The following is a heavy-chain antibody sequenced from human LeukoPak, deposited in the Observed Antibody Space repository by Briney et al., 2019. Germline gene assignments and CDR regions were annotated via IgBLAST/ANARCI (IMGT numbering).Heavy chain of an antibody. CDR2: ISAYNGNT. D-gene: IGHD3-16*02. CDR3: ARDLRITFGGVIVMGY. J-gene: IGHJ4*02. Sequence: GASVNVSCKASGYTFTSYGISWVRQAPGQGLEWMGWISAYNGNTNYAQKLQGRVTMTTDTSTSTAYMELRSLRSDDTAVYYCARDLRITFGGVIVMGYWGQGTLVTVSS. CDR1: GYTFTSYG. V-gene: IGHV1-18*01.